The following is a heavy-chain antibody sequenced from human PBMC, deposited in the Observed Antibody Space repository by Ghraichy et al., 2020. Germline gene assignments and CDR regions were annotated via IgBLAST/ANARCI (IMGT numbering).Heavy chain of an antibody. Sequence: GGSLRLSCAASGFTFSSYWMHWVRQAPGKGLVWVSRIESDGSGTSYADSVWGRFTISRDNAKNMVYLQMTSLRVEDTAVYYCVRNNWGPDYWGQGTLVTVSS. V-gene: IGHV3-74*03. CDR2: IESDGSGT. CDR1: GFTFSSYW. D-gene: IGHD7-27*01. J-gene: IGHJ4*02. CDR3: VRNNWGPDY.